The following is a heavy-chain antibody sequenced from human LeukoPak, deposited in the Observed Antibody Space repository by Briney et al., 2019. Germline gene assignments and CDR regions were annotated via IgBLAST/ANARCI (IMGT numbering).Heavy chain of an antibody. CDR3: ARTNRFLLMDV. D-gene: IGHD2-8*01. Sequence: AGGSLRLSCAASGFTVSSNYMSWVRQAPGKGLEWVSVIYSGGSTYYADSVKGRFTISRDNSKNTLYLQINSLRAEDTAVYYCARTNRFLLMDVWGQGTTVTVSS. V-gene: IGHV3-66*01. CDR1: GFTVSSNY. J-gene: IGHJ6*02. CDR2: IYSGGST.